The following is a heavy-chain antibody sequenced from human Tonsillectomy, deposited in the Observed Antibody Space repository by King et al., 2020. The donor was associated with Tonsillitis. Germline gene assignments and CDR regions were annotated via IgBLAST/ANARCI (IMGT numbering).Heavy chain of an antibody. CDR1: GGSISSYY. CDR3: ARDFASGSYWGLDY. Sequence: QLQESGPGLVKPSETLSLTCTVSGGSISSYYWSWIRQPPGKGLEWIGYIYYDGSTSYNPSLKSRVTISVDTSKNQFSLKLSSVTAADTAVYYCARDFASGSYWGLDYWGXGXLVTVSS. CDR2: IYYDGST. J-gene: IGHJ4*01. D-gene: IGHD3-10*01. V-gene: IGHV4-59*01.